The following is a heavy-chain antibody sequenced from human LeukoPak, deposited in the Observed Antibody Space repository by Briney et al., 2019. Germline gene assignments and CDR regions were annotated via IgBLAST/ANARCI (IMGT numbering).Heavy chain of an antibody. J-gene: IGHJ5*02. V-gene: IGHV4-30-4*08. Sequence: PSQTLTLTCTVSGVSISSGDYYWSWIRQPPGKGLEWIGYIYYSGSTYYNPSLKSRVTISVDTSKNQFSLKLSSVTAADTAVYYCARGDYHDSSGCYLPWGQGTLVTVSS. CDR3: ARGDYHDSSGCYLP. D-gene: IGHD3-22*01. CDR1: GVSISSGDYY. CDR2: IYYSGST.